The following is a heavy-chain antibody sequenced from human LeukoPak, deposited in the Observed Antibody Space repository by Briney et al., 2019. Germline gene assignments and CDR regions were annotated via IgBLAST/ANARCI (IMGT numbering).Heavy chain of an antibody. CDR3: AKGRYHDSRGYHSLDYFDY. V-gene: IGHV3-30*18. D-gene: IGHD3-22*01. CDR1: GFTFSSYG. J-gene: IGHJ4*02. CDR2: ISYDGSNK. Sequence: GRSLRLSCAASGFTFSSYGMHWVRQAPGKGLEWVAVISYDGSNKGYADSVKGRFTLSRDNSKNTLYLHMNSLRAEDTAVYYCAKGRYHDSRGYHSLDYFDYWGQGTLVTVSS.